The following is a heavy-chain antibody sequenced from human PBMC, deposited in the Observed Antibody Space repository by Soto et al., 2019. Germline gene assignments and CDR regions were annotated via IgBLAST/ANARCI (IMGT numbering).Heavy chain of an antibody. Sequence: QVQLMQSGAEVKKPGASVKVSCKPSGYTFTGYYLHWLRQAPGQGLEWMGWINPNTGDTKYAQKFQDWVTMTSDASISTAYMELGRLRSDDTAVYYCARAYHSTGYNWGYWGQGTLVTVSS. D-gene: IGHD3-22*01. CDR1: GYTFTGYY. CDR3: ARAYHSTGYNWGY. J-gene: IGHJ4*02. V-gene: IGHV1-2*04. CDR2: INPNTGDT.